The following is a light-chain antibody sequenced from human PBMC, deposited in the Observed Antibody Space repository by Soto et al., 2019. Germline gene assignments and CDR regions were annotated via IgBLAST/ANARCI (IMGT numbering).Light chain of an antibody. CDR1: SSDVGGYNH. CDR3: CSYTSSSIRV. Sequence: QSALTQPASVSWSPGQSITISCTGTSSDVGGYNHVSWYQQHPGKAPKLIIYEVRNRPSGVSNRLSGSKSGNTASLTISGLQADDEADYYCCSYTSSSIRVFGGGTKGTVL. V-gene: IGLV2-14*01. CDR2: EVR. J-gene: IGLJ3*02.